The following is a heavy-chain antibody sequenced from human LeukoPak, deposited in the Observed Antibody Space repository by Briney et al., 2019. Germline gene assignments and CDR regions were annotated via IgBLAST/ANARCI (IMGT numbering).Heavy chain of an antibody. CDR3: AKDMLSGVAVPSGGYFDY. J-gene: IGHJ4*02. CDR1: GFTFGDYT. CDR2: ISWDGHNT. D-gene: IGHD2-15*01. V-gene: IGHV3-43*01. Sequence: PGGSLRLSCAASGFTFGDYTMYWVRQAPGKGLEWVSLISWDGHNTYYADSVKGRFTISRDNSKNSLYLQMDSLRTEDTALYYCAKDMLSGVAVPSGGYFDYWGQGTLVTVSS.